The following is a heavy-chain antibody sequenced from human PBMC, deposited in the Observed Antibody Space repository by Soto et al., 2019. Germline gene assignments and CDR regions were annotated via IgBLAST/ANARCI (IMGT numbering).Heavy chain of an antibody. CDR2: ISAYNGNT. Sequence: QVQLVQSGAEVKKPGASVKVSCKASGYTFTSYGISWVRQAPGQGLEWMGWISAYNGNTNYAQKLQGRVTMTTDTSTSTAYMELRRLRSEETAVYYCSIYLWGYYDFWSGYSLKAYLDYCAQVPLVTVSS. J-gene: IGHJ4*02. CDR3: SIYLWGYYDFWSGYSLKAYLDY. D-gene: IGHD3-3*01. CDR1: GYTFTSYG. V-gene: IGHV1-18*01.